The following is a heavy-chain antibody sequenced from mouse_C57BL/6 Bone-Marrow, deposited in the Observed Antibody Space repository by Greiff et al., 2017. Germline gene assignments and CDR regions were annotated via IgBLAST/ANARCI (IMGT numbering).Heavy chain of an antibody. CDR2: IYPRSGNT. V-gene: IGHV1-81*01. D-gene: IGHD1-1*01. CDR1: GYTFTCYG. Sequence: VKLVESGAELARPGASVKLSCKASGYTFTCYGISWVKQRTGQGLEWIGEIYPRSGNTYYNEKFKGKATLTADKSSSTAYMELRSLTSEDSAVYFCARPLRSYAMDYWGQGTSVTVSS. J-gene: IGHJ4*01. CDR3: ARPLRSYAMDY.